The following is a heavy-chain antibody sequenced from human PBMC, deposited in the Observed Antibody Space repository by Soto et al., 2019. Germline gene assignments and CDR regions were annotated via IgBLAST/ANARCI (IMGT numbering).Heavy chain of an antibody. CDR3: ARGLSLRYFDWSRAYYGMDV. D-gene: IGHD3-9*01. Sequence: SETLSLTCAVYGGSFSGYYWSWIRQPPGKGLEWIGEINHSGSTNYNPSLKSRVTISVDTSKNQFSLKLSSVTAADTAVYYCARGLSLRYFDWSRAYYGMDVWGQGTTVTAP. J-gene: IGHJ6*02. CDR1: GGSFSGYY. V-gene: IGHV4-34*01. CDR2: INHSGST.